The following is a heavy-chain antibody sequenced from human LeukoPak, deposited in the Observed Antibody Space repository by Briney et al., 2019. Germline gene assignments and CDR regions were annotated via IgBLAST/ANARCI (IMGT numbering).Heavy chain of an antibody. V-gene: IGHV1-46*01. CDR3: ARDTGGSSGYYYGGSAFDI. J-gene: IGHJ3*02. Sequence: GASVKVSCKASGYTFTSYYMHWVRQAPGQGLEWMGIINPSGGSTSYAQKFQGRVTMTRDMSTSTVYMELSSLRSEDTAVYYCARDTGGSSGYYYGGSAFDIWGQGTMVTVSS. D-gene: IGHD3-22*01. CDR2: INPSGGST. CDR1: GYTFTSYY.